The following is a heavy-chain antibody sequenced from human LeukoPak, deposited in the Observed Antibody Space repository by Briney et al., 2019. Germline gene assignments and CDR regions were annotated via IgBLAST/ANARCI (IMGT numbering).Heavy chain of an antibody. J-gene: IGHJ6*04. CDR3: APPPVGIDV. CDR1: GFTFSSYE. D-gene: IGHD4-17*01. CDR2: ISSSGSTI. V-gene: IGHV3-48*03. Sequence: GGSLRLSCAASGFTFSSYEVNWVRQAPGKGLEWVSYISSSGSTIYYADSVKGRFTISRDNAKNSLDLQMNSLRAEDTAVHFCAPPPVGIDVWGRGTSVTVSS.